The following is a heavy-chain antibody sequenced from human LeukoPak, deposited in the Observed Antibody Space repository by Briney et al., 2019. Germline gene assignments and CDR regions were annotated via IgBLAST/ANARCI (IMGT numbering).Heavy chain of an antibody. CDR3: AGGHTYCSSTSCYTMRKKWYYYYYLDV. CDR2: INHSGST. D-gene: IGHD2-2*02. V-gene: IGHV4-34*01. CDR1: GGSFSGYY. J-gene: IGHJ6*03. Sequence: PSETLSLTCAVYGGSFSGYYWSWIRQPPGKGLEWIWEINHSGSTNYNPSPKSRVTILVDTSKKQFPYKLISVTGADTTGYYFAGGHTYCSSTSCYTMRKKWYYYYYLDVWGKGATVSVSS.